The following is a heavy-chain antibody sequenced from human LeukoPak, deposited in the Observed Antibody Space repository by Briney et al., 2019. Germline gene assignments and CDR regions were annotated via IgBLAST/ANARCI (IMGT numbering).Heavy chain of an antibody. V-gene: IGHV1-8*01. CDR1: GYTFTSYD. D-gene: IGHD6-19*01. CDR3: ARTVSSGWYSFDY. CDR2: MNPNSGNT. J-gene: IGHJ4*02. Sequence: ASVKVSCKASGYTFTSYDINWVRQATGQGLEWMGWMNPNSGNTGYARKFQGRVTMTRNTSISTAYMELSSLRSEDTAVYYCARTVSSGWYSFDYWGQGTLVTVSS.